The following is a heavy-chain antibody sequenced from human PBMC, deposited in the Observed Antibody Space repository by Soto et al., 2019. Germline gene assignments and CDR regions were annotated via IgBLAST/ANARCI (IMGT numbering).Heavy chain of an antibody. CDR2: IWYDGSNK. CDR1: GFTFSSYG. Sequence: QVQLVESGGGVVQPGRSLRLSCAASGFTFSSYGMHWVRQAPGKGLEWVAVIWYDGSNKYYADSVKGRFTISRDNSKNTLYLQVNSLRAEDTAVYYCASYDFWSGSIFDYWGQGTLVTVSS. V-gene: IGHV3-33*01. D-gene: IGHD3-3*01. J-gene: IGHJ4*02. CDR3: ASYDFWSGSIFDY.